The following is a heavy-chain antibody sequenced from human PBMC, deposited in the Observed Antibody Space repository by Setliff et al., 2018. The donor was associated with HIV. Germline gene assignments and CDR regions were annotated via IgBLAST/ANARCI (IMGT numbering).Heavy chain of an antibody. CDR2: IYYSGST. J-gene: IGHJ4*02. Sequence: SETLSLTCTVSGGSISSHYWSWIRQPPGKGLEWIGSIYYSGSTNYNPSLKGRVTISVDTSKNQFSLKLSSVTAADTAVYHCARDSVGATQMDYWGQGTLVTVSS. CDR1: GGSISSHY. D-gene: IGHD1-26*01. CDR3: ARDSVGATQMDY. V-gene: IGHV4-59*11.